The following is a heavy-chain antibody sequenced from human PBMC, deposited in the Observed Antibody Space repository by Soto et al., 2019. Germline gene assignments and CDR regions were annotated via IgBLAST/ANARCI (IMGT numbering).Heavy chain of an antibody. CDR2: IYYSGST. V-gene: IGHV4-31*03. CDR1: GGSISSDGNY. J-gene: IGHJ6*02. D-gene: IGHD3-10*01. CDR3: ARARMVRGIIYYYGMDV. Sequence: QVQLQESGPGLGKSSQTLSLTCTVSGGSISSDGNYWSWIRQHPGKGLEWIGYIYYSGSTNYNPSLKSRVTISVDTSKNQCSLKLNSVTAADTAVYYCARARMVRGIIYYYGMDVWGQGTTVTVSS.